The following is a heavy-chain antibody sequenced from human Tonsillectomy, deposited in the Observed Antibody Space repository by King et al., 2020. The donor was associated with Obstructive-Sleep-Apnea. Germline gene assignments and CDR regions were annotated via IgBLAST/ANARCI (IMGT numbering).Heavy chain of an antibody. CDR1: GDSISSYY. CDR3: ARQVKLLDVYHFDS. Sequence: VQLQESGPGLVKPSETLSLTCTVSGDSISSYYWSWIRQPPGERLEWIGNIYYRWSAHYYPSLNGRVTIALDASKSQISLILNSVTAADTAVYYCARQVKLLDVYHFDSWGQGTLVTVSS. J-gene: IGHJ4*02. V-gene: IGHV4-59*08. CDR2: IYYRWSA. D-gene: IGHD5/OR15-5a*01.